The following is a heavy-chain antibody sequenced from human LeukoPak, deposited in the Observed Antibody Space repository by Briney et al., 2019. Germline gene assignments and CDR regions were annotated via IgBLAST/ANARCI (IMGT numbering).Heavy chain of an antibody. D-gene: IGHD2-15*01. Sequence: SGTLSHTRTVSGGSPGTSYWCSLRPPPGRGGESLGHTHTIGSTNYSPYLQSRLTISLDTSKNQFSLRLSSVTAADTAIYYCASAGYCIGSSCSRTPLYWGRGTLVTVSS. J-gene: IGHJ4*02. V-gene: IGHV4-4*09. CDR2: THTIGST. CDR1: GGSPGTSY. CDR3: ASAGYCIGSSCSRTPLY.